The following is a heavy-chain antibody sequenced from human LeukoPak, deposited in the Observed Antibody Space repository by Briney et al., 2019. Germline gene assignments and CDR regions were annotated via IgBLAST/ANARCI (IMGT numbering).Heavy chain of an antibody. CDR1: GFTFSSYG. J-gene: IGHJ4*02. V-gene: IGHV3-30*12. CDR2: IEYDGSYK. D-gene: IGHD5-18*01. CDR3: ARFRDSYGCLDY. Sequence: GGSLRLSCAASGFTFSSYGMHWVRQAPGKGLEWVTFIEYDGSYKYYADSVKGRFTISRDDSENTLCLQMNSLRAEDTAVYYCARFRDSYGCLDYWGQGTLVTVSS.